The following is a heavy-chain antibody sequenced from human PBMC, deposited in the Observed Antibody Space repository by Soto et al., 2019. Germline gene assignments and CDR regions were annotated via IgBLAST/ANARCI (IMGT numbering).Heavy chain of an antibody. Sequence: ASVKVSCKASGYTFTSYAMHWVRQAPGQRLEWMGWINAGNGNTKYSQKFQGRVTITRDTSASTAYMELSSLRSEDTAVYYCAREAVGFGEFLLYNWFDPWGQGTLVTVSS. CDR3: AREAVGFGEFLLYNWFDP. D-gene: IGHD3-10*01. J-gene: IGHJ5*02. CDR2: INAGNGNT. CDR1: GYTFTSYA. V-gene: IGHV1-3*01.